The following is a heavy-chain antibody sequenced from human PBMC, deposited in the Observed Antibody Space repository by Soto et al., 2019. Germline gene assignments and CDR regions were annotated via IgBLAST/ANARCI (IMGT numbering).Heavy chain of an antibody. V-gene: IGHV4-39*01. CDR1: GGSISSSSYY. D-gene: IGHD6-6*01. J-gene: IGHJ4*02. Sequence: QLQLQESGPGLVKPSETLSLTCTVSGGSISSSSYYWGWIRQPPGKGLEWIGSIYYSGSTYYNPSLKSRVAISVDTSKNQFSLKLNSLSAADAATYYCSSGGSSSADTFDYWGQGTLVTVSS. CDR2: IYYSGST. CDR3: SSGGSSSADTFDY.